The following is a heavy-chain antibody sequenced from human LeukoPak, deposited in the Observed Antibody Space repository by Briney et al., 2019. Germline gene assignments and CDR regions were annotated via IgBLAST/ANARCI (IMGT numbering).Heavy chain of an antibody. CDR3: ARSMIRGVTYYFDY. CDR2: INPSGDST. J-gene: IGHJ4*02. V-gene: IGHV1-46*01. CDR1: GYTFASYY. D-gene: IGHD3-10*01. Sequence: ASVKVSCKASGYTFASYYMHWVRQAPGQGLEWMGVINPSGDSTSYAQKFQDRVTMTRDTSTSTVYMELSSLRSEDTAVHYCARSMIRGVTYYFDYWGQGTLVTVTS.